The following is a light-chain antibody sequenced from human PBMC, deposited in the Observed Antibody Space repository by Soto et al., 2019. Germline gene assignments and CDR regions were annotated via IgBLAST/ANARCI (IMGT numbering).Light chain of an antibody. CDR2: TAS. CDR3: QQYSNWPKT. Sequence: EIVMTQSPATLSVSPGERATLSCRASQSISNKIVWYQRKSGQAPRLLIYTASTRATGIPARFTGSGSGTEFTLTITSLQSEDFAVYYCQQYSNWPKTFGQGTKVEIK. CDR1: QSISNK. V-gene: IGKV3-15*01. J-gene: IGKJ1*01.